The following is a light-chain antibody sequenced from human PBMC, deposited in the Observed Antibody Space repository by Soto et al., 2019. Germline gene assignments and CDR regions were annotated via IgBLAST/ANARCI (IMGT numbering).Light chain of an antibody. J-gene: IGKJ1*01. Sequence: DNQMTQSPSTLSASILDRVTRGFRASQTINNWLAWYQQKPGKSPKLLIYDVSSLESGVPSRFSGSGSGTQFTLTITSLQTDDSATYYCQQYNTYLTFGQGTKVDI. V-gene: IGKV1-5*01. CDR3: QQYNTYLT. CDR1: QTINNW. CDR2: DVS.